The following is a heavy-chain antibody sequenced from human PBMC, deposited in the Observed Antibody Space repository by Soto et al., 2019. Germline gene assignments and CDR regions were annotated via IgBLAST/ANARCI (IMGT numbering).Heavy chain of an antibody. CDR3: ARVGAWALRNPDY. D-gene: IGHD3-16*01. CDR2: MNPNSGNT. J-gene: IGHJ4*02. V-gene: IGHV1-8*01. Sequence: ASVKVSCKASGYTFRYDDIIWVRQATGQGLEWMGWMNPNSGNTGYAQKFQGRITMTRNTSISTAYMEMNSLTSEDTAVYYCARVGAWALRNPDYWGQGTRVTVSS. CDR1: GYTFRYDD.